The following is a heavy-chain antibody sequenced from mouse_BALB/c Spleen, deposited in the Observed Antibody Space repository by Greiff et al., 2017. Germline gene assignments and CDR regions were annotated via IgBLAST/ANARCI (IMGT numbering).Heavy chain of an antibody. CDR3: ARGGDYEGMDY. J-gene: IGHJ4*01. CDR1: GFTFSSYG. V-gene: IGHV5-6*01. D-gene: IGHD2-4*01. CDR2: ISSGGSYT. Sequence: EVKLVESGGDLVKPGGSLKLSCAASGFTFSSYGMSWVRQTPDKRLEWVATISSGGSYTYYPDSVKGRFTISRDNAKNTLYLQMSSLKSEDTAMYYCARGGDYEGMDYWGQGTSVTVSS.